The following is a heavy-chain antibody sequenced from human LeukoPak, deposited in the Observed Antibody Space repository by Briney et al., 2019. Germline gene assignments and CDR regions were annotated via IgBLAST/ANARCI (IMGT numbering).Heavy chain of an antibody. CDR3: AKRYCSSTSCYRKGDPYFDY. CDR1: GFTFSSYA. D-gene: IGHD2-2*02. V-gene: IGHV3-23*01. J-gene: IGHJ4*02. CDR2: ISGSGST. Sequence: GGSLRLSCAASGFTFSSYAMSWVRQAPGKGLEWVSAISGSGSTYYADSVKGRFTISRDNSKNTLYLQMNSLRAEDTAVYYCAKRYCSSTSCYRKGDPYFDYWGQGTLVTVSS.